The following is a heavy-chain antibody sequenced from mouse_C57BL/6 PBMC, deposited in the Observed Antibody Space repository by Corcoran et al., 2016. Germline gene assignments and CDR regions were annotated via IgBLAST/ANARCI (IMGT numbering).Heavy chain of an antibody. CDR1: GYTFTDYN. V-gene: IGHV1-18*01. J-gene: IGHJ1*03. CDR3: ARRHYSYWYFDV. Sequence: EVQLQQSRPELVKPGASVKIRCKASGYTFTDYNMDWGKQSHGKSLEWIGDINPNNGGTIYNQKFKGKATLTVDKSSSTAYMELRSLTSEDTAVYYCARRHYSYWYFDVWGTGTTVTVSS. D-gene: IGHD2-12*01. CDR2: INPNNGGT.